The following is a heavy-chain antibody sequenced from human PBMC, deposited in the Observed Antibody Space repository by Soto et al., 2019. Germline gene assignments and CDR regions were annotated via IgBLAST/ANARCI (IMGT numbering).Heavy chain of an antibody. CDR2: ISYDGSDE. CDR1: GFTFRSYG. V-gene: IGHV3-30*18. J-gene: IGHJ6*02. CDR3: AKHSDYSPSDGMDV. D-gene: IGHD6-25*01. Sequence: GGSLRLSCAASGFTFRSYGMHWVRQAPGKGLEWLALISYDGSDEYYADSVKGRFNISRDNSNNTLYLQMNSLRPDDTTIYYCAKHSDYSPSDGMDVWGRGTTVTVSS.